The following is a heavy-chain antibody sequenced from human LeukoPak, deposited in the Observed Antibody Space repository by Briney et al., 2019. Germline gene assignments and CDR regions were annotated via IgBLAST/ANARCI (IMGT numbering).Heavy chain of an antibody. CDR1: GGSIRSYY. Sequence: SETLSLTCTVSGGSIRSYYWSWIRQPPGKGLEWIGYIYSSGSTNYNPSLKSRVTISVDTSKNQFSLKLSSVTAADTAVYYCARDLWSATVVTPGPIDDAFDIWGQGTMVTVSS. J-gene: IGHJ3*02. D-gene: IGHD4-23*01. V-gene: IGHV4-4*08. CDR3: ARDLWSATVVTPGPIDDAFDI. CDR2: IYSSGST.